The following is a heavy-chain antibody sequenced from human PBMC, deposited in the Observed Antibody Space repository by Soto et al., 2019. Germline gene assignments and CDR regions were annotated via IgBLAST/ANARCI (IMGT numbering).Heavy chain of an antibody. V-gene: IGHV4-39*01. CDR3: ARHVGGGYALYYYDMDV. D-gene: IGHD5-12*01. CDR2: MYYGGSS. J-gene: IGHJ6*03. Sequence: SETLSLTCTVSGGSISRSSYYWGWIRQPPGKGLEWIGSMYYGGSSYYNLSLKSRVTISVDTSKNQLSLKVSSVTAADTAVYYCARHVGGGYALYYYDMDVWGKGTTVTVSS. CDR1: GGSISRSSYY.